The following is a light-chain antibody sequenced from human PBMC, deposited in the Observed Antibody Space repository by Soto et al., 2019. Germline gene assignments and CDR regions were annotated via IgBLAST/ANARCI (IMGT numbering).Light chain of an antibody. J-gene: IGKJ1*01. CDR3: HQRGNGPPWT. CDR1: QSVSDY. V-gene: IGKV3-11*01. Sequence: EIVLTQSPATLPLSPGERATLSCRASQSVSDYLAWYQQKPGQPPRLLIYDASKRATGIPPRFSGSGATTDFTLPISSLEPDDFAVYDCHQRGNGPPWTFGQGTKVVIK. CDR2: DAS.